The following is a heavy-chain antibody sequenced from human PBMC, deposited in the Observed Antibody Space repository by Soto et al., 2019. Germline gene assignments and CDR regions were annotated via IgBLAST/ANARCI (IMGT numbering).Heavy chain of an antibody. Sequence: ASVKVSCKVSGYTLTELSMHWVRQAPGKGLEWMGGFDPEDGETIYAQKFQGRVTMTEDTSTDTAYMELSSLRSEDTAVYYCATDSGYSSGWYCADWGQGTLVTVSS. CDR2: FDPEDGET. CDR1: GYTLTELS. J-gene: IGHJ4*02. V-gene: IGHV1-24*01. D-gene: IGHD6-19*01. CDR3: ATDSGYSSGWYCAD.